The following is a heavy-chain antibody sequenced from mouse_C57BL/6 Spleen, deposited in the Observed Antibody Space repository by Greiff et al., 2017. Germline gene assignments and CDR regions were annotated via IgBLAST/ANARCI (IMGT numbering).Heavy chain of an antibody. D-gene: IGHD1-1*01. J-gene: IGHJ1*03. V-gene: IGHV1-52*01. Sequence: VQLQQPGAELVRPGSSVKLSCKASGYTFTSYWMHWVKQRPIQGLEWIGNIDPSDSETHYNQKFKDKATLTVDKSSSTAYMQLSSLTSEDSAVYYCARGRYYYGSSSWYFDVWGTGTTVTVSS. CDR1: GYTFTSYW. CDR3: ARGRYYYGSSSWYFDV. CDR2: IDPSDSET.